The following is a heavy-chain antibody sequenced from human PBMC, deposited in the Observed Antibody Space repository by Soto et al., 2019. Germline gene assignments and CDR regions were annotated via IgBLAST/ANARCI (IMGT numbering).Heavy chain of an antibody. CDR1: GFTFSSYA. D-gene: IGHD6-13*01. CDR2: ISGSGGNT. J-gene: IGHJ5*02. CDR3: AKDHLTAGGTFWFDP. V-gene: IGHV3-23*01. Sequence: GSLRLSCAASGFTFSSYAMHWVRQAPGKGLEWVSVISGSGGNTYYADSVKGRFTISRDNSKNTLYLQMSSLRAEDTAVYYCAKDHLTAGGTFWFDPRGQGTLVTVSS.